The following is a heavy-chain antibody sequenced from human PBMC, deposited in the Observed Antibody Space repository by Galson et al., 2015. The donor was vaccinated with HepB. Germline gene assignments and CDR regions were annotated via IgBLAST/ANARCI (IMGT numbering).Heavy chain of an antibody. J-gene: IGHJ3*02. CDR3: VREKAGSIIGTAFDI. CDR2: VSSSGSHR. CDR1: GFPFSDYY. Sequence: SLRLSCAASGFPFSDYYISWIRQVPGRGLEWISYVSSSGSHRNYADSVKGRFTISRENDKNALYLEMNSLGAEDTAVYYCVREKAGSIIGTAFDIWGQGTMVTVSS. D-gene: IGHD3-10*01. V-gene: IGHV3-11*06.